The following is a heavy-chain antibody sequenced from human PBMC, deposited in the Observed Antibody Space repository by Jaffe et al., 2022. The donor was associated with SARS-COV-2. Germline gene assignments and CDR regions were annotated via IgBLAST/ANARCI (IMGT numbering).Heavy chain of an antibody. J-gene: IGHJ6*02. CDR1: GFTFSGSA. V-gene: IGHV3-73*01. D-gene: IGHD3-3*02. CDR2: IRSKANSYAT. Sequence: EVQLVESGGGLVQPGGSLKLSCAASGFTFSGSAMHWVRQASGKGLEWVGRIRSKANSYATAYAASVKGRFTISRDDSKNTAYLQMNSLKTEDTAVYYCTKTISSRYYYYGMDVWGQGTTVTVSS. CDR3: TKTISSRYYYYGMDV.